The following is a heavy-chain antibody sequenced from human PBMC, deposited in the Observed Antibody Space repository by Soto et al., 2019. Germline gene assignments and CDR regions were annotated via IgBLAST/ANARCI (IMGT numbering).Heavy chain of an antibody. J-gene: IGHJ4*02. CDR2: ISGSGGST. CDR1: GFTFSSYG. Sequence: GVSLRLSCAASGFTFSSYGMSWVRQAPGKGLEWLSAISGSGGSTYYADSVKGRFTISRDNSKNTLYLQMNCLRAEDTAVFYCAKEGGRGGGSFVYWGQGTLVTAPQ. CDR3: AKEGGRGGGSFVY. V-gene: IGHV3-23*01. D-gene: IGHD3-16*01.